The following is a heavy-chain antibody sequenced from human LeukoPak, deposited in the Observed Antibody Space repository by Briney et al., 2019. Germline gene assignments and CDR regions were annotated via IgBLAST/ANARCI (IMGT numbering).Heavy chain of an antibody. J-gene: IGHJ6*02. CDR3: ATATRVGVVVPAAIQKYYYYYGMDV. CDR1: GYTLTELS. CDR2: FDPEDGET. V-gene: IGHV1-24*01. D-gene: IGHD2-2*01. Sequence: GASVKVSCKVSGYTLTELSMHWVRQAPGKGLEWMGGFDPEDGETIYAQKFQGRVTMTEDTSTDTAYMELSSLRSEDTAVYYCATATRVGVVVPAAIQKYYYYYGMDVSGQGTTVTVSS.